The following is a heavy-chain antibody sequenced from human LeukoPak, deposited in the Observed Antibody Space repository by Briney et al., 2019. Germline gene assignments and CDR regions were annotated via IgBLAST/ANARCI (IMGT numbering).Heavy chain of an antibody. CDR3: ARTRGMDV. J-gene: IGHJ6*02. V-gene: IGHV3-7*05. CDR2: INQDGSEK. CDR1: GFTFSSNW. Sequence: PGGSPRLSCAASGFTFSSNWMSWVRQAPGKGLEWVANINQDGSEKYYVDSVRGRFSISRDNAKKSLYLQMNSLRAEDTAVYYCARTRGMDVWGQGTTVTVSS.